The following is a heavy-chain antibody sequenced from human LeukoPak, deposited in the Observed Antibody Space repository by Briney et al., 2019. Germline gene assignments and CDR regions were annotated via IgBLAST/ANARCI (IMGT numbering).Heavy chain of an antibody. D-gene: IGHD2-15*01. J-gene: IGHJ4*02. V-gene: IGHV4-30-2*01. CDR2: IYHSGST. Sequence: SETLSLTCTVSGGSISSGGYYWSWIRQPPGKGLEWIGYIYHSGSTYYNPSLRSRVTISVDRSKNQFSLKLSSVTAADTAVYYCARVARLVSSDIHFDYWGQGTLVTVSS. CDR3: ARVARLVSSDIHFDY. CDR1: GGSISSGGYY.